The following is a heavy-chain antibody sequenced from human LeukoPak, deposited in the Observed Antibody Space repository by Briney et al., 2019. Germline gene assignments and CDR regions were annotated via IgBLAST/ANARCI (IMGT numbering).Heavy chain of an antibody. Sequence: ESGPTLMNPTQPLTLTCTFSGFSLNTRGVGVGWIRQPPGRALEWLALIYWDDDRRYSPSLKSRLTITKDTSKNEVVLTMTNMDPVDTATYYCAHRKNYYDSSVFDYWGQGTLVTVSS. CDR2: IYWDDDR. CDR1: GFSLNTRGVG. CDR3: AHRKNYYDSSVFDY. V-gene: IGHV2-5*02. D-gene: IGHD3-22*01. J-gene: IGHJ4*02.